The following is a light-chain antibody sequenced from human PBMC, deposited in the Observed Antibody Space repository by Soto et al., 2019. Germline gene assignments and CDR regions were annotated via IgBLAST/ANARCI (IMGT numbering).Light chain of an antibody. J-gene: IGKJ1*01. Sequence: DIQMTQSPSSLSASVGDSVTITCRASQGIINYLAWFQQKPGKVPKLLIYTASTLRSGVSSRFSGSGSGTDFTLTISSLQPEDVATYYCQKYNSAPRTFGQWTKVEIK. CDR1: QGIINY. V-gene: IGKV1-27*01. CDR3: QKYNSAPRT. CDR2: TAS.